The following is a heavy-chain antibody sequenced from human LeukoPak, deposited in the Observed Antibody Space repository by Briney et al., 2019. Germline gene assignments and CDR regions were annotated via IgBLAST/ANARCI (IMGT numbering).Heavy chain of an antibody. CDR3: ARDGVVVVPAAMGANYYYCMDV. V-gene: IGHV3-30-3*01. Sequence: GGSLRLSCAASGFTFSSYAMHWVRQAPGKGLEWVAVISYDGSNKYYADSVKGRFTISRDNSKDTLYLQMNSLRAEDTAVYYCARDGVVVVPAAMGANYYYCMDVWGKGTTVTVSS. CDR1: GFTFSSYA. CDR2: ISYDGSNK. D-gene: IGHD2-2*01. J-gene: IGHJ6*03.